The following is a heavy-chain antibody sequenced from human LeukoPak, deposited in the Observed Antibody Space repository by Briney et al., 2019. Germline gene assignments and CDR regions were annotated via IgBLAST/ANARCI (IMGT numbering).Heavy chain of an antibody. CDR2: IYYSGST. CDR3: ARWRGNCSGGSCYRGYNWFDP. CDR1: GGSISSYY. Sequence: SETLSLTCTVSGGSISSYYWSWIRQPPGKGLEWIGSIYYSGSTYYNPSLKSRVTISVDTSKNQFSLKLSSVTAADTAVYYCARWRGNCSGGSCYRGYNWFDPWGQGTLVTVSS. D-gene: IGHD2-15*01. J-gene: IGHJ5*02. V-gene: IGHV4-59*05.